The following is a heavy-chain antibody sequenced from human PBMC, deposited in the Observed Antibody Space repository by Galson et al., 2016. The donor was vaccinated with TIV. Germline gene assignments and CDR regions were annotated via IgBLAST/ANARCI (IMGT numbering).Heavy chain of an antibody. CDR2: ISVYKGVT. CDR3: ARGAYFGLSPDAFDI. V-gene: IGHV1-18*01. J-gene: IGHJ3*02. CDR1: GYTFTRYS. Sequence: QSGAEVKKPGASVKVSCKTSGYTFTRYSISWVRQAPGQGLEWMGWISVYKGVTNSIQKGQGRVTMTIDTSTGTAYMELRSLRSDDTAVYYCARGAYFGLSPDAFDIWGQGTMVTVSS. D-gene: IGHD3-9*01.